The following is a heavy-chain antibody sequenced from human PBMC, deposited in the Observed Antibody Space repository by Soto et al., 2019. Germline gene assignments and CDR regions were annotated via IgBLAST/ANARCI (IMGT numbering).Heavy chain of an antibody. Sequence: EVQLVESGGVVVQPGGSLRLSCAASGFTFDDYTMHWVRQAPGKGLEWVSLISWDGGSTYYADSVKGRFTISRDNSKNSLYLQMNSLRTEDTALYYCAKDLYYYDSRGPMGPWGQGTLVTVSS. J-gene: IGHJ5*02. D-gene: IGHD3-22*01. V-gene: IGHV3-43*01. CDR3: AKDLYYYDSRGPMGP. CDR2: ISWDGGST. CDR1: GFTFDDYT.